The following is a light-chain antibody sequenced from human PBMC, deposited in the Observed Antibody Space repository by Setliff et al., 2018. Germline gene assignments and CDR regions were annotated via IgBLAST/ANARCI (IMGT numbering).Light chain of an antibody. J-gene: IGLJ1*01. Sequence: HSALTQPASVSGSPGQSITISCSGTSSDVGSYDFVSWYQQHAGKAPKLIIYDVSNRPSGVSNRFSGSKAGNTASLTISGLQADDEADYYCSSYTSSSTYVFGTGTKVTVL. CDR3: SSYTSSSTYV. CDR2: DVS. CDR1: SSDVGSYDF. V-gene: IGLV2-14*03.